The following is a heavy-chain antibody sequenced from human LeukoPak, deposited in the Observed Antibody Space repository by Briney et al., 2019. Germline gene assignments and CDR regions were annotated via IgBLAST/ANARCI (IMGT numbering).Heavy chain of an antibody. CDR3: ARVSIMGYCSSTSCYRFHYYGMDV. V-gene: IGHV1-8*01. Sequence: ASVKVSCKTSGYTFTNYDIYWVRQAAGQGLEWVGRMTPNTGKTGYAQKFQGRVTITRDTSASTAYMELSSLRSEDTAVYYCARVSIMGYCSSTSCYRFHYYGMDVWGQGTTVTVPS. CDR2: MTPNTGKT. CDR1: GYTFTNYD. D-gene: IGHD2-2*01. J-gene: IGHJ6*02.